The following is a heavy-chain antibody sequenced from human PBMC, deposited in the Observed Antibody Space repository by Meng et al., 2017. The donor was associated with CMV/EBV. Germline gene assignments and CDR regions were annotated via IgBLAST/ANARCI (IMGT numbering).Heavy chain of an antibody. V-gene: IGHV1-2*02. J-gene: IGHJ6*02. CDR1: GGTFSSYA. Sequence: ASVKVSCKASGGTFSSYAISWVRQAPGQGLEWMGWINPNSGGTNYAQKLQGRVTMTRDTSISTAYMELSRLRSDDTAVYYCAREQRRYDFWMGYRDYYYGMDVWGQGTTVTVSS. CDR2: INPNSGGT. CDR3: AREQRRYDFWMGYRDYYYGMDV. D-gene: IGHD3-3*01.